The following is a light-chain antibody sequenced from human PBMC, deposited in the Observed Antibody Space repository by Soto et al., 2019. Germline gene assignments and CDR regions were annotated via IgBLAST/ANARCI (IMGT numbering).Light chain of an antibody. CDR1: QSFGSS. J-gene: IGKJ5*01. Sequence: ETVMTHSPSTLSVPPGERASLSCRASQSFGSSLAWYRLKPGQAPRLLIYSASTRATGTPARLTGSGSGTEFTLNISSLQSEDAAVYYCQQYTNWPPITFGQGTHWRL. V-gene: IGKV3-15*01. CDR2: SAS. CDR3: QQYTNWPPIT.